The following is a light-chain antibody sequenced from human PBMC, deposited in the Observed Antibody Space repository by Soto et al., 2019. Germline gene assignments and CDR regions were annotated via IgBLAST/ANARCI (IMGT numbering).Light chain of an antibody. Sequence: QSALTQPASVSGSPGQSITISCTGTSSDVGAYNYVSWYQHHPGKAPKLMIYDVTNRPSGVSNRFSGSKSGNTASLTISGLQAEDEAEYYCSSKSSSTSVVFGGGTKLTVL. J-gene: IGLJ2*01. CDR2: DVT. CDR1: SSDVGAYNY. CDR3: SSKSSSTSVV. V-gene: IGLV2-14*03.